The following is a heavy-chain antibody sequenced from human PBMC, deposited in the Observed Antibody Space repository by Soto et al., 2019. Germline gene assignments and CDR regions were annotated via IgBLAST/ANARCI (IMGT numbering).Heavy chain of an antibody. CDR2: IIPIFGTA. J-gene: IGHJ6*02. CDR3: ARRRRVRYSSGWHDYYYYGTDV. D-gene: IGHD6-19*01. Sequence: SVKVSCKASGGTFSSYAISWVRQAPGQGLEWMGGIIPIFGTANYAQKFQGRVTITADKSTSTAYMELSSLRSEDTAVYYCARRRRVRYSSGWHDYYYYGTDVWGQGTTVTVSS. CDR1: GGTFSSYA. V-gene: IGHV1-69*06.